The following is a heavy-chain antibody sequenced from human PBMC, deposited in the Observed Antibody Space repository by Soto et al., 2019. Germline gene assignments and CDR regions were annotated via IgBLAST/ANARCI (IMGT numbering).Heavy chain of an antibody. V-gene: IGHV4-31*03. J-gene: IGHJ4*02. CDR2: IYYSGST. D-gene: IGHD3-22*01. CDR3: ARLGGRGVYYYDSSGSPPYFDY. CDR1: GGSISSGGYY. Sequence: SETLSLTCTVSGGSISSGGYYWSWIRQHPGKGLEWIGYIYYSGSTYYNPSLKSRVTISVDTSKNQFSLKLSSVTAADTAVYYCARLGGRGVYYYDSSGSPPYFDYWGQGPLVTVSS.